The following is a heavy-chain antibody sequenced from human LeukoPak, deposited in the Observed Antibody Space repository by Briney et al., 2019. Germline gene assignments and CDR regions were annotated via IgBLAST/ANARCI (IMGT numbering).Heavy chain of an antibody. J-gene: IGHJ4*02. CDR1: GYTLTELS. V-gene: IGHV1-24*01. CDR2: FDPEDGET. Sequence: ASVKVSCKVSGYTLTELSMHWVRQAPGKGLEWMGGFDPEDGETIYAQKFQGRVTTTEDTSTDTAYMELSSLRSEDTAVYYCATGGPLAREIDYWGQGTLVTVSS. D-gene: IGHD3-16*01. CDR3: ATGGPLAREIDY.